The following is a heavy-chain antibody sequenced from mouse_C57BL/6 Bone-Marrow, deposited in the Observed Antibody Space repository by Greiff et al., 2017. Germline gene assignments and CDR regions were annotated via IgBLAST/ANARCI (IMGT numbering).Heavy chain of an antibody. J-gene: IGHJ2*01. Sequence: EVQLQQSGAELVRPGASVKLSCTASGFNIKDDYMHWVKQRPEQGLEWIGWIDPENGDTEYASKFQGKATITAETSSNTAYLQLSSLTSEDTAVYYCTKGYDDYWGQGTTLTVAS. CDR3: TKGYDDY. CDR1: GFNIKDDY. D-gene: IGHD2-2*01. CDR2: IDPENGDT. V-gene: IGHV14-4*01.